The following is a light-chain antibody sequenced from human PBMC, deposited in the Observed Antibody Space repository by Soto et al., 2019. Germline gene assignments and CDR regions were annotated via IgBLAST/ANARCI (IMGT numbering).Light chain of an antibody. Sequence: QSVLTQPASVSGSPGQSITISCTGTSSDVGGYNHVSWYQHSPGKAPKLILFAVSDRPSGVSHRFSGSKSGNTASLTISGLQADDEADYYCCSSTSLSTVVFGGGTKVTVL. CDR1: SSDVGGYNH. V-gene: IGLV2-14*01. CDR2: AVS. CDR3: CSSTSLSTVV. J-gene: IGLJ2*01.